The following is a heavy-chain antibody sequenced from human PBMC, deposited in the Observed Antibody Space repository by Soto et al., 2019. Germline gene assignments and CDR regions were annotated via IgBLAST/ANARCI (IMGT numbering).Heavy chain of an antibody. CDR2: IIPIFGTS. CDR1: GRTFSSYA. Sequence: SVKVSFNACGRTFSSYAISLVRQAPGQGLEWIGGIIPIFGTSNYAQKFQGRVTITADESTSTAYMELSSLRSEDTAVYYCAASIIWGTFDYWGQGTLVTVSS. J-gene: IGHJ4*02. V-gene: IGHV1-69*13. CDR3: AASIIWGTFDY. D-gene: IGHD6-13*01.